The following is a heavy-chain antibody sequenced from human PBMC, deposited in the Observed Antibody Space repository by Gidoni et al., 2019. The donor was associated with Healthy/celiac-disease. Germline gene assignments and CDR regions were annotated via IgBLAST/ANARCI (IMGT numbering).Heavy chain of an antibody. D-gene: IGHD3-10*01. V-gene: IGHV1-69*04. J-gene: IGHJ5*02. CDR2: IIPILGIA. Sequence: QVKLVQSGAEVKKPGSSVKVSCKSSGGTFSSYAISWARQAPGQGLEWMERIIPILGIANYAQKFQGRVTITADKSTSTADMGLSSLRSEDTAVYYCAEALMVRGVIGWFDPWGQGTLVTVSS. CDR3: AEALMVRGVIGWFDP. CDR1: GGTFSSYA.